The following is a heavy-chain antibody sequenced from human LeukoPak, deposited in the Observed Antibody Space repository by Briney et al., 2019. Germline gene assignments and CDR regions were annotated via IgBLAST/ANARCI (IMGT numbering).Heavy chain of an antibody. Sequence: GESLKISCKGSGYSFTSYGISWVRQAPGQGLEWMGWISAYNGNTNYAQKLQGRVTMTTDTSTSTAYMELRSLRSDDTAVYYCARDRVGEGSKLSYWGQGTLVTVSS. CDR3: ARDRVGEGSKLSY. D-gene: IGHD3-16*01. CDR1: GYSFTSYG. V-gene: IGHV1-18*01. J-gene: IGHJ4*02. CDR2: ISAYNGNT.